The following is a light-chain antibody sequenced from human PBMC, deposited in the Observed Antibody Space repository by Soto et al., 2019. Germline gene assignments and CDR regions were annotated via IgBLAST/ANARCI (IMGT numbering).Light chain of an antibody. CDR2: DVT. CDR1: SSDVGSYNR. CDR3: SSYTTSSTLV. Sequence: QSALTQPPSVSGSPGQSVTISCTGTSSDVGSYNRVSWYQQSPGTAPKLIIYDVTYRPSGVPDRFSGSKSGNTASLTISGLQAEDETDYYFSSYTTSSTLVFGGGTKLTVL. V-gene: IGLV2-18*02. J-gene: IGLJ2*01.